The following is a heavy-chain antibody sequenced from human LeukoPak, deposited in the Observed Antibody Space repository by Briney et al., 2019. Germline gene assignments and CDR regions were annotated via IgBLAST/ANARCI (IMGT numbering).Heavy chain of an antibody. CDR1: GGSISSYY. CDR3: ARGEMERVWGY. CDR2: IYYSGST. J-gene: IGHJ4*02. V-gene: IGHV4-59*08. Sequence: PSETLSLTCTVSGGSISSYYWSWIRQPPGKGLEWIGYIYYSGSTNYNPSLKSRVTISVDTSKNQFSLKLSSVTAADTAVYYCARGEMERVWGYWGQGTLVTVSS. D-gene: IGHD3-16*01.